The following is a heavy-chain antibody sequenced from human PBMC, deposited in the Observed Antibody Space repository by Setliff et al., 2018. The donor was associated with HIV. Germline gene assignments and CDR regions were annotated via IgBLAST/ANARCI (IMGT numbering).Heavy chain of an antibody. CDR2: IYYSGST. CDR3: ARHLRINPVHI. Sequence: SETLSLTCTVSGGSISSSSYYWGWIRQPPGKGLEWIGSIYYSGSTYYNPSLKSRVTISVDTSKNQFSLKLSSVTAADTAVYYCARHLRINPVHIWGQETMVTVSS. J-gene: IGHJ3*02. CDR1: GGSISSSSYY. V-gene: IGHV4-39*01. D-gene: IGHD1-20*01.